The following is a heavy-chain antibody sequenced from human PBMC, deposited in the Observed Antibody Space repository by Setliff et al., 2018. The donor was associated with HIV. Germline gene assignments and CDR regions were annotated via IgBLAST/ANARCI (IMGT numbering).Heavy chain of an antibody. V-gene: IGHV3-74*01. CDR2: INSDGSST. J-gene: IGHJ6*04. CDR3: ARDQSSSWFGFRDV. CDR1: GFTFGSYD. D-gene: IGHD6-13*01. Sequence: LRLSCAGSGFTFGSYDMSWVRQAPGKGLVWVSRINSDGSSTTYADSVKGRFTISRDNAKNTLYLQMNSLRAEDTAVYYCARDQSSSWFGFRDVWGKGTTVTVSS.